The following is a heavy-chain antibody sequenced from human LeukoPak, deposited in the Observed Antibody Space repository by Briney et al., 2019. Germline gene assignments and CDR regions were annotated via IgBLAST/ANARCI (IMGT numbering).Heavy chain of an antibody. J-gene: IGHJ4*02. CDR3: ASYRRYGDYFFDY. D-gene: IGHD4-17*01. V-gene: IGHV3-48*04. CDR2: ISSSSSTI. CDR1: GFTFSSYG. Sequence: GGSLRLSCAASGFTFSSYGMHWVRQAPGKGLEWVSYISSSSSTIYYADSVKGRFTISRDNAKNSLYLQMNSLRAEDTAVYYCASYRRYGDYFFDYWGQGTLVTVSS.